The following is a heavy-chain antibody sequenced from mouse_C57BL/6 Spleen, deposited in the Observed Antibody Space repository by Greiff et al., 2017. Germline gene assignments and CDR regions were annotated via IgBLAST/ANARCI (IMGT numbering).Heavy chain of an antibody. J-gene: IGHJ3*01. D-gene: IGHD1-1*01. V-gene: IGHV5-6*01. CDR3: ARRDTTVVATREAWFAY. Sequence: EVHLVESGGDLVKPGGSLKLSCAASGFTFSSYGMSWVRQTPDKRLEWVATISSGGSYTYYPDSVKGRFTISRDNAKNTLYLQMSSLKSEDTAMYYCARRDTTVVATREAWFAYWGQGTLVTVSA. CDR2: ISSGGSYT. CDR1: GFTFSSYG.